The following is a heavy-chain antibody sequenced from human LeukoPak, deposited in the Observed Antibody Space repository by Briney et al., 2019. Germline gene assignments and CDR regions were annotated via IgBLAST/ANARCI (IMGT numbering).Heavy chain of an antibody. D-gene: IGHD4-11*01. CDR3: AKVTRDYTGYYYMDV. Sequence: PGGSLRLSCAASGFTFSSYAMSWVRQAPGKGLEWVSAISGSGGSTYYADSVKGRFTISRDNSKNTLYLQMNSLRAEDTAVYYCAKVTRDYTGYYYMDVWGKGTTVTVSS. CDR2: ISGSGGST. CDR1: GFTFSSYA. V-gene: IGHV3-23*01. J-gene: IGHJ6*03.